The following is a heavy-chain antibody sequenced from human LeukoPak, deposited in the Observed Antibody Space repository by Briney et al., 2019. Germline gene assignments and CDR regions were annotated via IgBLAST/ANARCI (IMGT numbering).Heavy chain of an antibody. Sequence: GGSLRLSCAASGFTFRTYWMSWVRQAPGKGLEWVANIKQDGNEKYYVDSVKGRFTISRDNSKNTLYLQMNTLRAEDTALYYCAKDLNYGDLLDYWGQGTLVTVSS. J-gene: IGHJ4*02. CDR2: IKQDGNEK. CDR1: GFTFRTYW. V-gene: IGHV3-7*01. D-gene: IGHD4-17*01. CDR3: AKDLNYGDLLDY.